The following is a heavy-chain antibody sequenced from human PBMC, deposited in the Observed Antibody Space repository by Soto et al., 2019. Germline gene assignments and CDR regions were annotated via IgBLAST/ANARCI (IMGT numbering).Heavy chain of an antibody. V-gene: IGHV4-31*03. J-gene: IGHJ4*02. Sequence: PSETLSLTCTVSGGSISSDNYYWSWIRQHPGRGLEWFGYVYSSGSTYYNPSLESRVTISIDTSKNQFSLKLSSVTAADTAVYYCARHTPAISISDHWGQGTLVTVSS. D-gene: IGHD2-15*01. CDR2: VYSSGST. CDR3: ARHTPAISISDH. CDR1: GGSISSDNYY.